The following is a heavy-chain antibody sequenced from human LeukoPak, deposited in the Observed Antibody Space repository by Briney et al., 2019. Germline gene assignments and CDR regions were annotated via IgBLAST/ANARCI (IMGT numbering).Heavy chain of an antibody. V-gene: IGHV1-69*13. J-gene: IGHJ2*01. Sequence: ASVKVSCKASGGSFSRYAISWVRQAPGQGLEWMGGIIPIFGTGNYAQKFQGRVTITADESTSTAYMGLSSLRSEDTAVYYCARVFGWHPSRHWYFDLWGRGTLVTVSS. CDR2: IIPIFGTG. D-gene: IGHD3-10*01. CDR1: GGSFSRYA. CDR3: ARVFGWHPSRHWYFDL.